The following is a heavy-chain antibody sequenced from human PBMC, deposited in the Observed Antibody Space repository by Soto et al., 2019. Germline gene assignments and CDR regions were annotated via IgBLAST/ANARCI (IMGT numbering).Heavy chain of an antibody. D-gene: IGHD2-15*01. CDR3: ARLRIAWFDP. J-gene: IGHJ5*02. Sequence: SETLSLTCAVYGGSFSCYYWSWIRQPPGKGLEWIGEINHSGSTNYNPSLKSRVTISVDTSKNQFSLKLSSVTAADTAVYYCARLRIAWFDPWGQGTLVTVSS. CDR1: GGSFSCYY. CDR2: INHSGST. V-gene: IGHV4-34*01.